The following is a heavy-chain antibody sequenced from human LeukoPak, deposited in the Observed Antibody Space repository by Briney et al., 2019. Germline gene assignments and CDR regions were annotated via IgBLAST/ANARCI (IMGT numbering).Heavy chain of an antibody. J-gene: IGHJ6*02. CDR2: INPNSGGT. V-gene: IGHV1-2*02. D-gene: IGHD1-14*01. Sequence: ASVKVSCKASGYTFTGYYMHWVRQAPGQGLEWMGWINPNSGGTNYAQKFQGRVTMTRDTSISTAYMELSRLRSDDTAVYYCARGGFRDPRNYYYYYGMDVWGQGTTVTVSS. CDR3: ARGGFRDPRNYYYYYGMDV. CDR1: GYTFTGYY.